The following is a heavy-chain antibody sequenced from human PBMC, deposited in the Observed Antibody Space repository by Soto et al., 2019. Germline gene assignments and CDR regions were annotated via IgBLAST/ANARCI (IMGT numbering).Heavy chain of an antibody. V-gene: IGHV3-15*01. D-gene: IGHD1-1*01. CDR3: TTVPTGTSS. Sequence: EVQLVESGGGLVKPGGSLRLSCAASGFTFSNAWMSWVRQAPGKGLEWVGRIKSKTDGGTTDYAAPVKGRFTISRDDSKNTMYLQMSSLKAGDTVVYYYTTVPTGTSSWGQGTLVTVSS. CDR2: IKSKTDGGTT. CDR1: GFTFSNAW. J-gene: IGHJ4*02.